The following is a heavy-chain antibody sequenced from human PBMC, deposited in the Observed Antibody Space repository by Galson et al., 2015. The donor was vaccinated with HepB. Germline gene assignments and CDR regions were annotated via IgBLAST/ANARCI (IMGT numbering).Heavy chain of an antibody. Sequence: TLSLTCTVSGGSISSGSYYWSWIRQPAGKGLEWIGRIYTSGSTNYNPSLKSRVTMSVDTSKNQFSLKLSSVTAADTAVYYCASAPLGGKWGLSMDVWGKGTTVTVSS. J-gene: IGHJ6*03. CDR3: ASAPLGGKWGLSMDV. CDR2: IYTSGST. D-gene: IGHD4-23*01. V-gene: IGHV4-61*02. CDR1: GGSISSGSYY.